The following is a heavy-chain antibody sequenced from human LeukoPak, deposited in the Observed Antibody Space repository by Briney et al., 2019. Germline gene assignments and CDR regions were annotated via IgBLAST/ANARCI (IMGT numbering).Heavy chain of an antibody. CDR1: GYTFTGYY. CDR3: ARDRQWLVQGYYYGMDV. Sequence: ASVKVSCKASGYTFTGYYMYWVRQAPGQGREGMGWINPNSGGTNYAQKFQGRVTMTRDTSISTAYMELSRLRSDDTAVYYCARDRQWLVQGYYYGMDVWGQGTTVTVSS. J-gene: IGHJ6*02. D-gene: IGHD6-19*01. V-gene: IGHV1-2*02. CDR2: INPNSGGT.